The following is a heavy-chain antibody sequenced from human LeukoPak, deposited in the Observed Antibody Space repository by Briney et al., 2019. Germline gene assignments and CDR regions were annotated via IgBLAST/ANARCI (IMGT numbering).Heavy chain of an antibody. CDR1: GGSISSYY. J-gene: IGHJ5*02. CDR2: IYYSGST. V-gene: IGHV4-59*08. CDR3: ARGDLKSDWFDP. D-gene: IGHD3-10*01. Sequence: SETLSLTCTVSGGSISSYYWSWIRQPPGKGLEWIGYIYYSGSTNYNPSLKSRVTISVDTSKNQFSLKVRSVTAADTAVYYCARGDLKSDWFDPWGQGTLVTVSS.